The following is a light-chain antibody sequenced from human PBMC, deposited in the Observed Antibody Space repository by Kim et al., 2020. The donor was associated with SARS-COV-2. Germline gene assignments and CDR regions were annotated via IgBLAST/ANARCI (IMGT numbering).Light chain of an antibody. V-gene: IGKV3-11*01. CDR3: QQRSNWPLT. J-gene: IGKJ4*01. CDR2: DAS. CDR1: QSGSSY. Sequence: LAPGERAPPSRRASQSGSSYLALYQKKPGQAPRVLIYDASNRATGIPARFSGRGSGTDFTLTISSLEPEDFAVYFCQQRSNWPLTFGGGTKVDIK.